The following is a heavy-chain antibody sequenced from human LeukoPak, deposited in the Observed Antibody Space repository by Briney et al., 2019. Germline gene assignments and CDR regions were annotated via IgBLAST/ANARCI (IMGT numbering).Heavy chain of an antibody. CDR2: IYTSGST. J-gene: IGHJ5*02. Sequence: QASQTLSLTCTVSGGSISSGSYYWSWFRQPAEKGLEWIGRIYTSGSTYYNPSLKSRVTISADTSKNQFSLNVSSVTAADTAVYYCARQEIGLRSFDPWGQGTLVTVSS. V-gene: IGHV4-61*02. D-gene: IGHD3/OR15-3a*01. CDR1: GGSISSGSYY. CDR3: ARQEIGLRSFDP.